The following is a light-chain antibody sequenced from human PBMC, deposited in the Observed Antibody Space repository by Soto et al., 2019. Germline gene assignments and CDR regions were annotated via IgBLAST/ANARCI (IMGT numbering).Light chain of an antibody. J-gene: IGKJ5*01. CDR3: QQSYSTPIT. CDR1: QSISSY. Sequence: DIQMTQSPSSLSASVGDRVTITCRGSQSISSYLNWYQQKPGKAPKLLIYAASSLQSGVPSRFSGRGSGTDFTLTITSLQPEDFATYYCQQSYSTPITFGQGTRLEIK. V-gene: IGKV1-39*01. CDR2: AAS.